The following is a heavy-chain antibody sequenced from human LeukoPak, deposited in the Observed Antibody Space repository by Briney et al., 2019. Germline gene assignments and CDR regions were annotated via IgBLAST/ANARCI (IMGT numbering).Heavy chain of an antibody. Sequence: ASVKVSCKGSGYTFSSYDINWVRQATGQGLEWMGWMNPNSGSTGYAQKFQGRVTMTRSPSITPAYMELSSLRSEDTAVYYCAGDGYNSRRFFDYWGQGTLVTVSS. D-gene: IGHD5-24*01. CDR3: AGDGYNSRRFFDY. J-gene: IGHJ4*02. CDR1: GYTFSSYD. V-gene: IGHV1-8*01. CDR2: MNPNSGST.